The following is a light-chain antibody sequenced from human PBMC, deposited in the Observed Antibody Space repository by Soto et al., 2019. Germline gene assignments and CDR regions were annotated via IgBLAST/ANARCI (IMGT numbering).Light chain of an antibody. CDR1: SSDVGGYNY. CDR2: DVS. V-gene: IGLV2-11*01. J-gene: IGLJ1*01. CDR3: CSYAGSYTDV. Sequence: QSALTQPRSVSGSPGQSVTISCTGTSSDVGGYNYVSWYQHHPGKAPKLMIYDVSKRPSGVPDRFSGSKSGNTASLTISGLQAEDEAEYYCCSYAGSYTDVFGTGTKLTVL.